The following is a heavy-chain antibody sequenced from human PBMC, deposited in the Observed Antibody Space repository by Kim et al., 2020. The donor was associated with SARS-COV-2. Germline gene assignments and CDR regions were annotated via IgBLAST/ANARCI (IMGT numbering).Heavy chain of an antibody. CDR2: ISSSSGYT. CDR3: ARAVRLAAVRRGWFFDN. Sequence: WGSLRLSCAASGFTFSDYYMSWIRQAPGKGLEWVSYISSSSGYTNYADSMKGRFTISRDNAKNSLSLQMKSLRAEDTAVYYCARAVRLAAVRRGWFFDNWGQGTLVTVSS. J-gene: IGHJ4*02. D-gene: IGHD6-13*01. V-gene: IGHV3-11*05. CDR1: GFTFSDYY.